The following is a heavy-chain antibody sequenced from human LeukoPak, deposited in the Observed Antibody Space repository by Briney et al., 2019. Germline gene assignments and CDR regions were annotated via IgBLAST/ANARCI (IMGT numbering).Heavy chain of an antibody. D-gene: IGHD2-2*01. CDR1: GGSISGGVYS. CDR3: ARRAYCSSTSCYYYFDY. CDR2: IYHSGST. V-gene: IGHV4-30-2*01. Sequence: PSETLSLTCAVSGGSISGGVYSWSWIRQPPGKGLEWIGYIYHSGSTYYNPSLKSRVTISVDRSKNQFSLKLSSVTAADTAVYYCARRAYCSSTSCYYYFDYWGQGTLVTVSS. J-gene: IGHJ4*02.